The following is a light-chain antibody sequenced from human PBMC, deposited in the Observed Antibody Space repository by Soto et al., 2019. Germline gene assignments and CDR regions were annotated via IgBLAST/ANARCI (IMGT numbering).Light chain of an antibody. CDR1: QSISSW. V-gene: IGKV1-5*03. Sequence: DIQMTQSPSTLSASVGDRVSITCRASQSISSWLAWYQQKPGKAPKLLIYKASTLKSGVPSRFSGSGSGTEFTLTISRLQPEDFATYYCQQLNSYPITFGQGTRLEI. CDR3: QQLNSYPIT. CDR2: KAS. J-gene: IGKJ5*01.